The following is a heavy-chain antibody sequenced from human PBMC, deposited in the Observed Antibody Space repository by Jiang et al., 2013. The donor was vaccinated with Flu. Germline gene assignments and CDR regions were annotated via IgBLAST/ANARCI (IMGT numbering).Heavy chain of an antibody. J-gene: IGHJ4*02. V-gene: IGHV5-51*01. CDR2: IFPNDADT. D-gene: IGHD1-26*01. Sequence: GAEVKKPGESLKISCQGSGYRFANFWIGWVRQTPGRGPEWLGIIFPNDADTRYSPSFQGQVTISADTSTSTVSLQWSSLKVSDTAIYYCARQGGSERRIDYWGQGTLVTVSS. CDR1: GYRFANFW. CDR3: ARQGGSERRIDY.